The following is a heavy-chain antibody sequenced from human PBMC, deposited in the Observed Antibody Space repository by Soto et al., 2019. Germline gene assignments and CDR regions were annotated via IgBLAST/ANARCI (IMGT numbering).Heavy chain of an antibody. CDR1: GYSFSFYW. D-gene: IGHD3-22*01. Sequence: GESLKISCKASGYSFSFYWIGWVRQMPGKGLKWMAIMYPDDSDIRYSPSFEAHVTISADKSTSTAFLQWSSLKASDTAMYYCATAYVYDFENSNYYRDAFDIWGQGTLVTVSS. CDR3: ATAYVYDFENSNYYRDAFDI. J-gene: IGHJ3*02. CDR2: MYPDDSDI. V-gene: IGHV5-51*01.